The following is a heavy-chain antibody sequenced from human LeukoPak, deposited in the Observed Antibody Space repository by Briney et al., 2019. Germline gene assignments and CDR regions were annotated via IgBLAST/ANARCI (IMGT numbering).Heavy chain of an antibody. CDR3: AKDVPMYGSGTTIDY. D-gene: IGHD1-7*01. CDR1: GFTFSTYG. CDR2: IRYDGSNK. Sequence: GGSLRLSCAASGFTFSTYGMHWVRQAPGKGLEWVAFIRYDGSNKYYADSVKGRFTISRDNSKNTLFVQMSSLRAEDTAVYYCAKDVPMYGSGTTIDYWGQGTLVTVSS. V-gene: IGHV3-30*02. J-gene: IGHJ4*02.